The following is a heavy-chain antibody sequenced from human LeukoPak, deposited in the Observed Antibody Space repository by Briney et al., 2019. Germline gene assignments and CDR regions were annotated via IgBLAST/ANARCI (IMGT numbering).Heavy chain of an antibody. V-gene: IGHV4-31*03. CDR1: GGSISSGGYY. Sequence: SQTLSLTCTVSGGSISSGGYYWSWIRQHPGKGLEWIGYVYYSGSTYYNPSLKSRVTISVDTSKNQFSLKLSSVTAADTAVYYCARGAGSGFDYWGQGTLVTVSS. J-gene: IGHJ4*02. CDR3: ARGAGSGFDY. CDR2: VYYSGST.